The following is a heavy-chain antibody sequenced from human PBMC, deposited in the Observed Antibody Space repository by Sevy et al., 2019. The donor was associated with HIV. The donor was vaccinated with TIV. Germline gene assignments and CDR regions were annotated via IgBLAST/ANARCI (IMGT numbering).Heavy chain of an antibody. CDR2: MYYSGDT. D-gene: IGHD3-16*01. V-gene: IGHV4-59*01. CDR1: GASISSYY. Sequence: SETLSLTCTVSGASISSYYWSWIRQPPGKGLEWIGHMYYSGDTNYNPSLKSRVSISIDTSKSQLSLNVISMTAADTAVYYCARARDIMIDHYLPYFDYWGQGVLVTVSS. CDR3: ARARDIMIDHYLPYFDY. J-gene: IGHJ4*02.